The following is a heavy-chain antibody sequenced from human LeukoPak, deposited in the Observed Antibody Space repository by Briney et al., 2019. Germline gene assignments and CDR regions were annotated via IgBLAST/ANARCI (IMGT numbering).Heavy chain of an antibody. V-gene: IGHV4-59*08. D-gene: IGHD1-26*01. CDR1: GGSISSYY. Sequence: PSETLSLTCTVSGGSISSYYWSWIRQPPGKGLEWIGYIYYSGSTNYNPSLKSRVTISVDTSKNQFSLKLSSVTAADTAVYYCARHGSSYYDFDYWGQGTLVTVSS. CDR3: ARHGSSYYDFDY. CDR2: IYYSGST. J-gene: IGHJ4*02.